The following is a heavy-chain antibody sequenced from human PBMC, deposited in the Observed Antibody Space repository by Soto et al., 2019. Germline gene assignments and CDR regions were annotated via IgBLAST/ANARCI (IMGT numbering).Heavy chain of an antibody. CDR3: ASRSQPRYCSSTSCRLDDY. V-gene: IGHV1-69*06. CDR2: IISIFGTA. Sequence: SVKVSCKASGGTFSSYAISWVRQAPGQGLEWMGGIISIFGTANYAQKFQGRVTITADKSTSTAYMELSSLRSEDTAVYYCASRSQPRYCSSTSCRLDDYWGQGTLVTVSS. D-gene: IGHD2-2*01. J-gene: IGHJ4*02. CDR1: GGTFSSYA.